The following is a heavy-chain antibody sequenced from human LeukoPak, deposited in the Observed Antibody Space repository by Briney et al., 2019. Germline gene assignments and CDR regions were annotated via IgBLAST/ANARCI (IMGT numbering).Heavy chain of an antibody. CDR3: ATYRQVLLPFES. J-gene: IGHJ4*02. Sequence: PGGSLRLSCAASGFTFSDYWMSWVRQAPGKGLEWVANVKQDGGEKHYIDSVKGRFTISRDNAENSIYLQMSSLRAEDTATYYCATYRQVLLPFESWGQGTLVTVSS. V-gene: IGHV3-7*03. CDR1: GFTFSDYW. D-gene: IGHD5-18*01. CDR2: VKQDGGEK.